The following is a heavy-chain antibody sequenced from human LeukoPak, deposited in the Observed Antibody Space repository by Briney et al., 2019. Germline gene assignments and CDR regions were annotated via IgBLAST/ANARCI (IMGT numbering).Heavy chain of an antibody. V-gene: IGHV4-34*01. J-gene: IGHJ4*02. CDR1: KASYIGDS. D-gene: IGHD4-23*01. Sequence: PSETLSLTCAVSKASYIGDSWSWIRQPPGKGLEWIGSIYYSGSTYYNPSLKSRVTISVDTSKNQFSLKLSSVTAADTAVYYCARLRWYYFDYWGQGTLVTVSS. CDR2: IYYSGST. CDR3: ARLRWYYFDY.